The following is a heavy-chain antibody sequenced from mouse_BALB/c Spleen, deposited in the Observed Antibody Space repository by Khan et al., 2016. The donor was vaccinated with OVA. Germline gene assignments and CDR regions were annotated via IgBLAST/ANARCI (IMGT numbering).Heavy chain of an antibody. J-gene: IGHJ3*01. CDR1: GFSLTTYG. Sequence: QVQLKQSGPGLVQPSQSLSITCTVSGFSLTTYGVHWVRQSPGKGLEWLGVIWSGGSTDYNAAFISRLSISKDISKSQVFFKMNSLQVNDTAIYYCARNYDYDEGLAYWGQGTLVTVSA. CDR2: IWSGGST. D-gene: IGHD2-4*01. V-gene: IGHV2-2*02. CDR3: ARNYDYDEGLAY.